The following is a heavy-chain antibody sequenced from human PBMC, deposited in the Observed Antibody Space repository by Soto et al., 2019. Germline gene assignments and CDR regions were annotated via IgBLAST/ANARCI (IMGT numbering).Heavy chain of an antibody. CDR2: IITITGTA. CDR1: GGTFSSYA. D-gene: IGHD2-2*01. J-gene: IGHJ6*02. Sequence: QVQLVQSGAEVKKPGSSVKVSCKASGGTFSSYAISWVRQAPGQGLEWMGGIITITGTANYAQKFQGRVTINAVESTSTAFMELSSLRSEDTAVYYCARSQGSSTSLEIYYYYYYGRDVWGQWTRVTVSS. V-gene: IGHV1-69*01. CDR3: ARSQGSSTSLEIYYYYYYGRDV.